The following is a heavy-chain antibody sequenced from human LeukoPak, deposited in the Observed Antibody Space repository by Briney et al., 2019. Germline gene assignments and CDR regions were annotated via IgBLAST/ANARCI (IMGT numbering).Heavy chain of an antibody. V-gene: IGHV4-59*01. J-gene: IGHJ5*02. CDR3: ARVRGGWYYDFWSGYRRNWFDP. D-gene: IGHD3-3*01. CDR2: IYYSGST. Sequence: SETLSLTCTVSGGSISSYYWSWIRQPPGKGLEWIGYIYYSGSTNYNPSLKSRVTISVDTSKNQFSLKLSSVTAADTAVYYCARVRGGWYYDFWSGYRRNWFDPWGQGTLVTVSS. CDR1: GGSISSYY.